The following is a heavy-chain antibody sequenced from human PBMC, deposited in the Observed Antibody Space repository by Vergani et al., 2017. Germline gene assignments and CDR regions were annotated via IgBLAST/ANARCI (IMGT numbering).Heavy chain of an antibody. CDR1: GGTFSSFT. CDR2: IIPILGIA. Sequence: QVQLVQSGAEVKKPGSSVKVSCKASGGTFSSFTISWVRQAPGQGLEWMGRIIPILGIANYAQKFQGRVTITADKSTSTAYMELSSLRSEDTAVYYCARGVPYGGKCYYYYYGMDVWGQGTTVTVSS. J-gene: IGHJ6*02. V-gene: IGHV1-69*02. D-gene: IGHD4-23*01. CDR3: ARGVPYGGKCYYYYYGMDV.